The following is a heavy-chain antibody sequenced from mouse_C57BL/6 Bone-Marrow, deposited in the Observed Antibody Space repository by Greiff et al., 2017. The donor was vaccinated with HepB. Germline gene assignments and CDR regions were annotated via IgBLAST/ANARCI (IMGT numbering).Heavy chain of an antibody. CDR2: INPVSGGT. CDR1: GYAFTNYL. V-gene: IGHV1-54*01. D-gene: IGHD1-3*01. CDR3: ARSDIFAWFAY. J-gene: IGHJ3*01. Sequence: QVQLQQSGAELVRPGTSVKVSCKASGYAFTNYLIEWVKQRPGQGLEWIGVINPVSGGTNYNEKFKGKATLTADKSSSTAYMQLSSLTSEDSAVYFCARSDIFAWFAYWGQGTLVTVSA.